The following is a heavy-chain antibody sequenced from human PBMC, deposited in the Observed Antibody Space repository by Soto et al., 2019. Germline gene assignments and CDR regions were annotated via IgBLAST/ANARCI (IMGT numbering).Heavy chain of an antibody. CDR1: GFTFSSYG. CDR3: ARGEGGRVVRYYYGMDV. D-gene: IGHD2-21*01. J-gene: IGHJ6*02. V-gene: IGHV3-33*01. Sequence: GGSLRLSCAASGFTFSSYGMHWVRQAPVKGLEWVAVIWYDGSNKYYADSVKGRFTISRDNSKNTLYLQMNSLRAEDTAVYYCARGEGGRVVRYYYGMDVWGQGTTVTSP. CDR2: IWYDGSNK.